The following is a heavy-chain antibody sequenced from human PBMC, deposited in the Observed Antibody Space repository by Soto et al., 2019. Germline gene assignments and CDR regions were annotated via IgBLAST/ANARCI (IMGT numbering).Heavy chain of an antibody. CDR3: ARPYSGSYSLDY. D-gene: IGHD1-26*01. CDR2: ITSTTSDI. J-gene: IGHJ4*02. Sequence: PGLLMSHSSAAAGFHFSSYNVNWVSQAPGKGLEWVSSITSTTSDIYYADSVKGRFTISRDNAKNSLYLHMNSLRAEDTAVYYCARPYSGSYSLDYWGQGTLVTVSS. V-gene: IGHV3-21*01. CDR1: GFHFSSYN.